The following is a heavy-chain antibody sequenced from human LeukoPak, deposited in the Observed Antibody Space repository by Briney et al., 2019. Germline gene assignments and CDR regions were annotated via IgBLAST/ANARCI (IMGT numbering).Heavy chain of an antibody. J-gene: IGHJ4*02. Sequence: GSLRLSCAASGFTFNDYWMTWVRQVPGRERGWVANINKDGSDKSYVDSVKGRFTISRDNAKKSLYLEMNSLTVEDTAMYYCAKVGAWELQRVFEYWGQGALVTVSS. V-gene: IGHV3-7*01. D-gene: IGHD1-26*01. CDR2: INKDGSDK. CDR3: AKVGAWELQRVFEY. CDR1: GFTFNDYW.